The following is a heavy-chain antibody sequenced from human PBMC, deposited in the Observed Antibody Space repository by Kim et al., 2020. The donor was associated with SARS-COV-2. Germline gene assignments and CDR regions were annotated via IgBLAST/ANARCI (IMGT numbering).Heavy chain of an antibody. D-gene: IGHD5-18*01. CDR2: IYTSGST. Sequence: SETLSLTCTVSGGSISSYYWSWIRQPAGKGLEWIGRIYTSGSTNYNPSLKSRVTMSVDTSKNQFSLKLSSVTAADTAVYYCARGAAMAPRGVFYGMDVWGQGTTVTVSS. J-gene: IGHJ6*02. V-gene: IGHV4-4*07. CDR1: GGSISSYY. CDR3: ARGAAMAPRGVFYGMDV.